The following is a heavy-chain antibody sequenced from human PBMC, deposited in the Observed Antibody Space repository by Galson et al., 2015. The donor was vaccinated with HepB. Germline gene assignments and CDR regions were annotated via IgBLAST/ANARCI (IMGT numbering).Heavy chain of an antibody. J-gene: IGHJ4*02. V-gene: IGHV3-7*03. CDR1: GFTFSSYW. CDR2: IKQDGSEK. Sequence: SLRLSCAASGFTFSSYWMSWVRQAPGKGLEWVANIKQDGSEKYYVDSVKGRFTISRDNAKNSLYLQMNSLRAEDTAVYYCASLITIFGVAPYYFDYWGQGTLVTVSS. CDR3: ASLITIFGVAPYYFDY. D-gene: IGHD3-3*01.